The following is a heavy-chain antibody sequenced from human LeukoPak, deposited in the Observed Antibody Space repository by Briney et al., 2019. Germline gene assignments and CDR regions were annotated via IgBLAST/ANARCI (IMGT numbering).Heavy chain of an antibody. V-gene: IGHV4-59*01. CDR3: ARGLPGYSGGDDAFDF. Sequence: PSETLSLTCTVSGGSITSYYWTWIRQPPGKGLEWIGYIYYSRSTNYNPSLKSRVTISVDTSKNQFSLKLSSVTAADTAMYYCARGLPGYSGGDDAFDFWGQGTVVTVS. D-gene: IGHD6-19*01. CDR2: IYYSRST. CDR1: GGSITSYY. J-gene: IGHJ3*01.